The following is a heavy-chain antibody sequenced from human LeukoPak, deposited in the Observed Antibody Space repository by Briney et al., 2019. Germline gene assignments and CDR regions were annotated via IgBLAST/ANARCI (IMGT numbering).Heavy chain of an antibody. D-gene: IGHD1-1*01. Sequence: SETLSLTCTVSGGSISSYYWSWIRQPPGKGLEWIGYIYYSGSTNYNPSLKSRVTISVDTSKNQFSLKLSSVTAADTAVYYCARDSPRTEGYFDYWGQGTLVTVSS. J-gene: IGHJ4*02. CDR1: GGSISSYY. CDR2: IYYSGST. CDR3: ARDSPRTEGYFDY. V-gene: IGHV4-59*01.